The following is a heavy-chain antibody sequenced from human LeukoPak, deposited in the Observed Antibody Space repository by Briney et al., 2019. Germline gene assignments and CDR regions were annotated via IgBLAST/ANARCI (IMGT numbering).Heavy chain of an antibody. CDR3: ARDRYCSSTSCYSRWFDP. Sequence: PSETLSLTCTVSGGSISSYYWSWIRQPAGKGLEWIGRIYTSGSTNYNPSLKSRVTMSVDTSKNQFSLKLSSATAADTAVYYCARDRYCSSTSCYSRWFDPWGQGTLVTVSS. CDR1: GGSISSYY. J-gene: IGHJ5*02. D-gene: IGHD2-2*02. CDR2: IYTSGST. V-gene: IGHV4-4*07.